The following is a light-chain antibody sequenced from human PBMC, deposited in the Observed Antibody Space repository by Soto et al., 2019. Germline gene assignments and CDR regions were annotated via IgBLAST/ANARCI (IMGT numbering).Light chain of an antibody. J-gene: IGLJ1*01. CDR1: SSDVGGYNY. CDR2: DVS. CDR3: CSYAGSYTYV. V-gene: IGLV2-11*01. Sequence: QSVLTQPRSVSGSPGQSVTISCTGTSSDVGGYNYVSWYQQHPGKAPKHMIYDVSKRPSGVPDRFSGSKSGNTASLTISGLQAEDEADYYCCSYAGSYTYVFGTGIKV.